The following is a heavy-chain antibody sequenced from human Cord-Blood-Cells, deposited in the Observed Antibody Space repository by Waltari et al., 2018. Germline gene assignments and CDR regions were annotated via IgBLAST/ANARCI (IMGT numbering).Heavy chain of an antibody. CDR3: ARDCSGGSCYFDY. CDR2: INPNRGGT. D-gene: IGHD2-15*01. J-gene: IGHJ4*02. V-gene: IGHV1-2*02. Sequence: QVQLVQSGAEVKKPGASVKVSCKASGYTLTGYYMHWVRQAPGQGLEWMGWINPNRGGTNYAQKFQGRVTMTRDTSISTAYMELSRLRSDDTAVYYCARDCSGGSCYFDYWGQGTLVTVSS. CDR1: GYTLTGYY.